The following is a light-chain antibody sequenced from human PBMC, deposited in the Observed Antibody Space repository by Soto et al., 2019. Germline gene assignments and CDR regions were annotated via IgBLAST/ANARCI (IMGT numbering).Light chain of an antibody. Sequence: DTQMTQSPSAMAASVGDRVTITCRASQGISNYLAWFQQKPGEVPKRLIYAASTLQGGVPSRFRGSGSGTEFTLTINTLQPEDLATYYCLQHNSYSLTFGGGTKLEIE. V-gene: IGKV1-17*03. CDR3: LQHNSYSLT. CDR2: AAS. CDR1: QGISNY. J-gene: IGKJ4*01.